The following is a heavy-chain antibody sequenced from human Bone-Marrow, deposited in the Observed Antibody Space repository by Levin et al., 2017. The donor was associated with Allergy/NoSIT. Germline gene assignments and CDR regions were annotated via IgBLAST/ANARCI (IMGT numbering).Heavy chain of an antibody. CDR3: ARGWFGELLSH. CDR1: FFPFLLPS. D-gene: IGHD3-10*01. J-gene: IGHJ4*02. CDR2: IYSGGST. V-gene: IGHV3-53*01. Sequence: GGSLLLSFSSSFFPFLLPSLLFFLPSPLPGPSFVSVIYSGGSTYYADSVKGRFTISRDNSKNTLYLQMNSLRAEDTAVYYCARGWFGELLSHWGQGTLVTVSS.